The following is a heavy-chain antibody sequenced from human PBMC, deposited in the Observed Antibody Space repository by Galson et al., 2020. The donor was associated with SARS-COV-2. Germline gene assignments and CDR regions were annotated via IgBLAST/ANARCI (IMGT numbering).Heavy chain of an antibody. CDR2: INPSGGST. D-gene: IGHD3-22*01. Sequence: ASVKVSCKASGYTFTSYYMHWVRQAPGQGLEWMGIINPSGGSTSYAQKFQGRVTMTRDTSTGTVYMELSSLRSEDTAVYYCAREQNYYDSSGYYGAFDIWGQGTMVTVSS. V-gene: IGHV1-46*01. CDR3: AREQNYYDSSGYYGAFDI. J-gene: IGHJ3*02. CDR1: GYTFTSYY.